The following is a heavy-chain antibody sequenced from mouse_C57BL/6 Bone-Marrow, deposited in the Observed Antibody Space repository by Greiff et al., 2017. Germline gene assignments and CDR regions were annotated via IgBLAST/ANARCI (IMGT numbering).Heavy chain of an antibody. Sequence: VQLQQSGAELARPGASVKLSCKASGYTFTSYGISWVKQRTGQGLEWIGEIYPRSGNTYYNEKFKGKATLTADKSSSTAYMELRSLTSEDSAVYFCARETNWDGGFAYWGQGTLVTVSA. CDR3: ARETNWDGGFAY. D-gene: IGHD4-1*01. V-gene: IGHV1-81*01. CDR1: GYTFTSYG. CDR2: IYPRSGNT. J-gene: IGHJ3*01.